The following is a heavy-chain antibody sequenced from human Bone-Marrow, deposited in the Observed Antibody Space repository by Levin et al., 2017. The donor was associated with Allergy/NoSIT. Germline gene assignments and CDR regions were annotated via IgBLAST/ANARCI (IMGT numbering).Heavy chain of an antibody. CDR3: ARERWLQGYHFDY. CDR2: INSDGDST. V-gene: IGHV3-74*03. CDR1: GFTFSNHW. Sequence: GGSLRLSCAASGFTFSNHWMHWVRQAPGKGLVWVSRINSDGDSTTYADSVKGRFTISRDNAKNTLYLQMNSLRVEDTAVYYCARERWLQGYHFDYWGQGTLVTVSS. D-gene: IGHD5-24*01. J-gene: IGHJ4*02.